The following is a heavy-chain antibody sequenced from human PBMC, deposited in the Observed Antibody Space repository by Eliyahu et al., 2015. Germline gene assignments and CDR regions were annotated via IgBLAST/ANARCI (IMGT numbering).Heavy chain of an antibody. J-gene: IGHJ4*02. D-gene: IGHD3-22*01. CDR2: IDWDDDK. Sequence: QVTLKESGPALVKPTQTLTLTCTFSGFSLSTSGMRVSWIRQPPGKALEWLARIDWDDDKFYSTSLKTRLTISKDTSKNQVVLTMTNMDPVDTATYYCARMYSSGPEVFDYWGQGTLVTVSS. V-gene: IGHV2-70*04. CDR1: GFSLSTSGMR. CDR3: ARMYSSGPEVFDY.